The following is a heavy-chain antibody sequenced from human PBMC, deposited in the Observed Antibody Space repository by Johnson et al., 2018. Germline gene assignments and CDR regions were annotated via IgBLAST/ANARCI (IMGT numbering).Heavy chain of an antibody. CDR2: IYYSGST. Sequence: QVQLVESGPGLVKPSETLSLTCTVSGGSISSYYWSWIRQPPGKGLEWIGYIYYSGSTNYNPSLKSRVTISVDTSKNQFSLKLSSVTAADTAVYYCARESRIAAAGTYYYYYYMDVWGKGTTVTVSS. CDR1: GGSISSYY. CDR3: ARESRIAAAGTYYYYYYMDV. J-gene: IGHJ6*03. D-gene: IGHD6-13*01. V-gene: IGHV4-59*01.